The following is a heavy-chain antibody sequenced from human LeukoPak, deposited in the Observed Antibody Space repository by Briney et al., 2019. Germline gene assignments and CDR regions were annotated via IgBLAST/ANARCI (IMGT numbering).Heavy chain of an antibody. D-gene: IGHD3-10*01. CDR3: ARVSYYYGSGSYRPTAVYYFDY. Sequence: GGSLRLSCAASGFTFSSCWMHWVRQAPGKGLVWVSRINSDGSSTSYADSVKGRLTISRGNAKNTLYLQMNSLRAEDTAVYYCARVSYYYGSGSYRPTAVYYFDYWGQGTLVTVSS. V-gene: IGHV3-74*01. CDR1: GFTFSSCW. CDR2: INSDGSST. J-gene: IGHJ4*02.